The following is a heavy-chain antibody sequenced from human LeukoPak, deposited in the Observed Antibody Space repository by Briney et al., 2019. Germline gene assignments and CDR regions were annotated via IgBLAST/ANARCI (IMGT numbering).Heavy chain of an antibody. Sequence: SQTLSLTCTVSGGSISSGDYYWSWIRQPPGKGLEWIAYMYYSGSTYYNPSLKSRVTMSADTSKSQLSLKLSSVTAADTAVYYCARPYYYDSRIDPWGQGILVTVSA. CDR1: GGSISSGDYY. D-gene: IGHD3-22*01. CDR2: MYYSGST. CDR3: ARPYYYDSRIDP. J-gene: IGHJ5*02. V-gene: IGHV4-30-4*01.